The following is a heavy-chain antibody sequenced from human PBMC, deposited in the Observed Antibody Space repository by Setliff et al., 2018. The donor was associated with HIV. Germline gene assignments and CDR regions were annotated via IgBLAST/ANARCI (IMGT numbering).Heavy chain of an antibody. D-gene: IGHD1-1*01. CDR1: GYSFTSYW. V-gene: IGHV5-51*01. CDR2: IYPGDSDT. CDR3: ARPSSPGHYYDYAMDV. Sequence: PGESLKISCKGSGYSFTSYWIGWVRQMPGKGLEWMGIIYPGDSDTRYNPSFQGQVTISADKSINTAYLQWNSLKASDTAIYYCARPSSPGHYYDYAMDVWGQGTTVTVSS. J-gene: IGHJ6*02.